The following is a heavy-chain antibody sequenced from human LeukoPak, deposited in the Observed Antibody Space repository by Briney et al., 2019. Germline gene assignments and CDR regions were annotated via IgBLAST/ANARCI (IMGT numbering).Heavy chain of an antibody. Sequence: SETLSLTCTVSGYSITSGYLWGWIRQPSGKGLEWIGNIYSSGSTNYNPSLKSRVTISVDTSKNQFSLKLTSVTAADTAIYYCARAGGAPHGDYEFDFWGQGILVTVSS. V-gene: IGHV4-38-2*02. CDR1: GYSITSGYL. D-gene: IGHD4-17*01. J-gene: IGHJ4*02. CDR3: ARAGGAPHGDYEFDF. CDR2: IYSSGST.